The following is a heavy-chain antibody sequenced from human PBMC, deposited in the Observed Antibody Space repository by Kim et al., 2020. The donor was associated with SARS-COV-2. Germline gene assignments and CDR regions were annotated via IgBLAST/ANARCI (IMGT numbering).Heavy chain of an antibody. CDR3: ARVRGDSGYDFLLKQWLVGDAFDI. CDR2: ISYDGSNK. D-gene: IGHD5-12*01. J-gene: IGHJ3*02. Sequence: GGSLRLSCAASGFTFSSYAMHWVRQAPGKGLEWVAVISYDGSNKYYADSVKGRFTISRDNSKNTLYLQMNSLRAEDTAVYYCARVRGDSGYDFLLKQWLVGDAFDIWGQGTMVTVSS. V-gene: IGHV3-30*04. CDR1: GFTFSSYA.